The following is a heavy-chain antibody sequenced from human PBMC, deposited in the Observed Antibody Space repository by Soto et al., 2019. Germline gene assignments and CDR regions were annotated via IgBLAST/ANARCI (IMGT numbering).Heavy chain of an antibody. V-gene: IGHV3-33*01. J-gene: IGHJ4*02. CDR3: ARDLTPATAHDYRDYYFDS. CDR1: GFAFRSHG. CDR2: IWYDGNKK. Sequence: QVQLVEPGGGVVQPGTSLRLSCAASGFAFRSHGMHWVRQAPGRGLEWLALIWYDGNKKEYGDDVKGRFTISRDNSKSTLSLEMNGLRTDDTAVYYCARDLTPATAHDYRDYYFDSWGVGTVVTVSS. D-gene: IGHD1-1*01.